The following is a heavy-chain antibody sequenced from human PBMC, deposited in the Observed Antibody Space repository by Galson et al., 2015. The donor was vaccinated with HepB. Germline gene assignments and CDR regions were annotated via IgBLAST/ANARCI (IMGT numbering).Heavy chain of an antibody. Sequence: SVKVSCQASGSTFINYGISWVRQAPGQGLEWMGWLSAYNGHITYAQKVQDRVSMTTDTSTSTGYMEMRSLRSDDTAVYYCVRDSSIPLEYWGQGTLVTVSS. J-gene: IGHJ4*02. CDR1: GSTFINYG. CDR2: LSAYNGHI. CDR3: VRDSSIPLEY. V-gene: IGHV1-18*01. D-gene: IGHD2/OR15-2a*01.